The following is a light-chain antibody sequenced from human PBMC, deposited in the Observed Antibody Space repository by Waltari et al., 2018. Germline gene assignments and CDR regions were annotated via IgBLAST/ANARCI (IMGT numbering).Light chain of an antibody. CDR2: TDN. CDR1: SSNIGSNT. Sequence: QSVLTQPPSASGTPGQGVTISCSGSSSNIGSNTVSWYQQFPGMAPQLLIHTDNQRPSGVPDRFSGSKSGTSASLAISGLQSEDEAHYYCAAWDDSLNGRVFGGGTKVTVL. J-gene: IGLJ3*02. V-gene: IGLV1-44*01. CDR3: AAWDDSLNGRV.